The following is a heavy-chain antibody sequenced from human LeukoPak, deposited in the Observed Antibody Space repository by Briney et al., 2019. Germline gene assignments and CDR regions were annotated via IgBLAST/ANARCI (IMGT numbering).Heavy chain of an antibody. Sequence: ASVKVSCKASGYTFTGYYMHWVRQAPGQGLEWMGWINPNSGGTNYAQKFQGRVTMTRDTSISTAYMELSRLRSDDTAVYYCARDRQQLVLGYYYGMDVWGQGTTVTVSS. J-gene: IGHJ6*02. CDR1: GYTFTGYY. CDR3: ARDRQQLVLGYYYGMDV. V-gene: IGHV1-2*02. CDR2: INPNSGGT. D-gene: IGHD6-13*01.